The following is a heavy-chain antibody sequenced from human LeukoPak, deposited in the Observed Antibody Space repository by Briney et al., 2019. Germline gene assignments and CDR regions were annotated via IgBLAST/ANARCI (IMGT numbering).Heavy chain of an antibody. CDR1: GGTFSSYA. CDR2: IIPIFGTA. J-gene: IGHJ6*04. CDR3: ARGVPGGATIHYYYGMDV. Sequence: SVKVSCKASGGTFSSYAISWVRRAPGQGLEWMGGIIPIFGTANYAQKFQGRVTITADESTSTAYMELSSLRSEDTAVYYCARGVPGGATIHYYYGMDVWGKGTTVTVSS. D-gene: IGHD5-12*01. V-gene: IGHV1-69*01.